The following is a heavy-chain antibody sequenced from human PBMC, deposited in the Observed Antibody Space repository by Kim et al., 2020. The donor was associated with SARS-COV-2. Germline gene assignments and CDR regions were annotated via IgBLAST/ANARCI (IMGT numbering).Heavy chain of an antibody. D-gene: IGHD3-22*01. Sequence: GGSLRLSCLASGFTFSGYGMYWVRQAPGKGLEYVSGISAMGDKTYYADSVKGRFTISRDNTKNTLSLQMSSLRAEDTAVYYCEKEGVAYYSEYFDYWGQGSPVTASP. CDR3: EKEGVAYYSEYFDY. J-gene: IGHJ4*02. V-gene: IGHV3-64D*06. CDR1: GFTFSGYG. CDR2: ISAMGDKT.